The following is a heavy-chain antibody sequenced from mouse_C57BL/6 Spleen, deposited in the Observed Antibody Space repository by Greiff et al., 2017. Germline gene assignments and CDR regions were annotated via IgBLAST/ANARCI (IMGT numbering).Heavy chain of an antibody. Sequence: VQLQQSGAELVRPGTSVKVSCKASGYAFTNYLIEWVKQRPGQGLEWIGVINPGSGGTNYNEKFKGKATLTADKSSSTAYMQLSSLTSEDSAVYFCAGYYGSSPDWYFDVWGTGTTVTVSS. V-gene: IGHV1-54*01. CDR1: GYAFTNYL. J-gene: IGHJ1*03. CDR2: INPGSGGT. CDR3: AGYYGSSPDWYFDV. D-gene: IGHD1-1*01.